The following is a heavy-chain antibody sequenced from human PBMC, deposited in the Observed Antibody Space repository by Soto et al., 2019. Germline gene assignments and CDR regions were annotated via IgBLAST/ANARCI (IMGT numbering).Heavy chain of an antibody. CDR3: ARFSPPRKSYDSNTGWLDH. Sequence: PSETLSLTCTGSGGSLNSYYWTWIRQSPGKGLEWIGYVSSTGSTNYNPSLKSRVILSLDTSTSEVSLSLTSVTAADAAVYFCARFSPPRKSYDSNTGWLDHWGQGIMVT. CDR1: GGSLNSYY. V-gene: IGHV4-59*01. CDR2: VSSTGST. J-gene: IGHJ5*02. D-gene: IGHD3-22*01.